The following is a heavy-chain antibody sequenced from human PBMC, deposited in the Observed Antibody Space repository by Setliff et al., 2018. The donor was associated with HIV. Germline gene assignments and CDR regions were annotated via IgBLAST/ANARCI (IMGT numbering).Heavy chain of an antibody. D-gene: IGHD3-22*01. CDR2: IIPIFGTA. CDR1: GGTFSSYA. CDR3: ARFPNPSQIVVVMPPDY. J-gene: IGHJ4*02. V-gene: IGHV1-69*13. Sequence: SVKVSCKASGGTFSSYAISWVRQAPGQGLEWVGGIIPIFGTANYAQKFQGRVTITADESTSTAYMELSSLRSEDTAVYYCARFPNPSQIVVVMPPDYWGQGTLVTVP.